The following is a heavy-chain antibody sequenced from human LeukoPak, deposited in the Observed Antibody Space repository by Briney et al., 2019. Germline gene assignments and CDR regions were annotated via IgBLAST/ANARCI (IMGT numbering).Heavy chain of an antibody. Sequence: AVKGSCKASGGTFSSYAISWVRQAPGQGLEWMGGIIPIFGTANYAQKFQGRVTITADESTSTAYMELSSLRSEDTAVYYCANIVVPAAIGAFDIWGQRTLV. V-gene: IGHV1-69*13. CDR3: ANIVVPAAIGAFDI. D-gene: IGHD2-2*02. J-gene: IGHJ3*02. CDR1: GGTFSSYA. CDR2: IIPIFGTA.